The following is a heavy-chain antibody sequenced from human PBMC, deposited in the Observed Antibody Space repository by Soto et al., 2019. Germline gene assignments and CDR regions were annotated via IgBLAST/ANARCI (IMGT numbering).Heavy chain of an antibody. Sequence: GGSLRLSCTASGFSFSTHAMSWVRQAPGKGLEWVSSISSGGTTTFYAASVEGRFTISRDKSKNTLYLQMNSLRADDTAVYYCAREGGSIGGWFGRKFDSWGQGTQVTVST. J-gene: IGHJ4*02. D-gene: IGHD6-19*01. V-gene: IGHV3-23*01. CDR1: GFSFSTHA. CDR2: ISSGGTTT. CDR3: AREGGSIGGWFGRKFDS.